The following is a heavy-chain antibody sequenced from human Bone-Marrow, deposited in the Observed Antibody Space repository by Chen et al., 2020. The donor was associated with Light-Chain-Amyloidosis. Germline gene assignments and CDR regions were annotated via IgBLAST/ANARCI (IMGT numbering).Heavy chain of an antibody. V-gene: IGHV3-21*01. CDR2: ISSSSRST. D-gene: IGHD2-8*01. J-gene: IGHJ3*02. CDR1: NFTFDVYT. CDR3: AKEMGIHNGAFDI. Sequence: EVQLVESGGGVVRPGGSLRLSCAGSNFTFDVYTMNWVRLTPGKGLEWVSAISSSSRSTYYADSVRGRFTTSRDNADNSLTLHMDDLRVEDTGVYFCAKEMGIHNGAFDIWGRGTVVTVSS.